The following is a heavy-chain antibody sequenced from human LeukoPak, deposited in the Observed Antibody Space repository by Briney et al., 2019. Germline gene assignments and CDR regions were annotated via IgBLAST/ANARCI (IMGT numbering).Heavy chain of an antibody. CDR1: GGSFSGYY. J-gene: IGHJ4*02. CDR3: ARSWAGMYYPFYYFDY. Sequence: SETLSLTCAVYGGSFSGYYWSWIRQPPGKGLEWIGEINHRGTTHYNPSLKSRVNISADTSKNQFSLNLDSVTAADTAVYYCARSWAGMYYPFYYFDYWGQGTLVSVSS. CDR2: INHRGTT. V-gene: IGHV4-34*01. D-gene: IGHD1-26*01.